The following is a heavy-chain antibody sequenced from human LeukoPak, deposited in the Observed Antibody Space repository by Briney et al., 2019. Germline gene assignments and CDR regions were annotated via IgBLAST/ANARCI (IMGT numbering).Heavy chain of an antibody. V-gene: IGHV3-30*03. D-gene: IGHD6-13*01. CDR1: GFTFSSYG. Sequence: GGSLRLSCAASGFTFSSYGMHWVRQAPGKGLEWVAVISYDGSNKYYADSVKGRFTISRDNSKNTLYLQMNSLRAEDTAVYYCARVIAAAGKVLAKPSYYYYGMDVWGQGTTVTVSS. CDR3: ARVIAAAGKVLAKPSYYYYGMDV. CDR2: ISYDGSNK. J-gene: IGHJ6*02.